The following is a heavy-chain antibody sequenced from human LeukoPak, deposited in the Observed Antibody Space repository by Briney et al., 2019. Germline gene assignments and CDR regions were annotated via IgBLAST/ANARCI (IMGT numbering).Heavy chain of an antibody. J-gene: IGHJ5*02. V-gene: IGHV4-34*01. Sequence: SETLSLTCAVYGGSFSGYYWSWIRQPPGKGLEWIGEINHSGSTNYNPSLKSRVTISVDTSKNQFSLRLSSVTAADTAVCYCARAPIVVVPAAGTGWFDPWGQGTLVTVSS. CDR1: GGSFSGYY. CDR2: INHSGST. CDR3: ARAPIVVVPAAGTGWFDP. D-gene: IGHD2-2*01.